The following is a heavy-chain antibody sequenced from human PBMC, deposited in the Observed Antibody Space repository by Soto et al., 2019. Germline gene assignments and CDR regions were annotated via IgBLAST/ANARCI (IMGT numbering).Heavy chain of an antibody. Sequence: EVQLVESGGGLVKPGGSLRLSCAASGFTFSDYSMTWVRQAPGKGLEWVSSISSTSIYIFYADSVKGRFTISRDNAKNALYVQMNSLRAEDTAVYYCAREAILVGCWGQGTLVIVSS. CDR3: AREAILVGC. CDR2: ISSTSIYI. J-gene: IGHJ4*02. V-gene: IGHV3-21*01. D-gene: IGHD2-21*01. CDR1: GFTFSDYS.